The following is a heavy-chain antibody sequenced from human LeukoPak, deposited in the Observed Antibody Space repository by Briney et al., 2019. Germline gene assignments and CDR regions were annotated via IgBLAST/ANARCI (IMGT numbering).Heavy chain of an antibody. CDR1: GYTFTGYY. D-gene: IGHD3-3*01. Sequence: GASVKVSCKASGYTFTGYYMHWVRQAPGQGLEWMGWINPNSGGTNYAQKLQGRVTMTTDTSTSTAYMELRSLRSDDTAVYYCARDSPIFGVVIIGGNWFDPWGQGTLVTVSS. CDR3: ARDSPIFGVVIIGGNWFDP. CDR2: INPNSGGT. V-gene: IGHV1-2*02. J-gene: IGHJ5*02.